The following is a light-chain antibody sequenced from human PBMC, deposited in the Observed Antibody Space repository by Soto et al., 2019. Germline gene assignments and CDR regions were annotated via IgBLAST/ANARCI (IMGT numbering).Light chain of an antibody. CDR2: DVS. CDR1: SSDVGGNKY. V-gene: IGLV2-14*03. J-gene: IGLJ1*01. Sequence: QSVLTQPASVSGSPGQSITISCTGTSSDVGGNKYVSWYQHYPGKAPKLMICDVSNRPSGVSNRFSGSKSGNTASLTISGLQAEDEAAYYCSAFTGTTYVFGTGTKLTVL. CDR3: SAFTGTTYV.